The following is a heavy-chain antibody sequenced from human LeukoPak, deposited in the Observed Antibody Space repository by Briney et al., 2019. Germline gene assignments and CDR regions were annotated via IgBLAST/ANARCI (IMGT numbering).Heavy chain of an antibody. J-gene: IGHJ4*02. CDR3: ARSYSGYIDY. CDR2: IYYSGST. D-gene: IGHD1-26*01. Sequence: SETLSLTCTVSGGSISSYYWSWIRQPPGKGLEWIGYIYYSGSTNYNPSLKSRVTISVDTSKNQFSLQLNSVTPEDTAVYYCARSYSGYIDYWGQGTLVTVSS. CDR1: GGSISSYY. V-gene: IGHV4-59*12.